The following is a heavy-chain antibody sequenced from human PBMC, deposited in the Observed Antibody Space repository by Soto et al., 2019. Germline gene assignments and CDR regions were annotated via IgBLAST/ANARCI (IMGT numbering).Heavy chain of an antibody. J-gene: IGHJ3*01. V-gene: IGHV1-69*01. CDR1: GGIFGSHG. CDR3: VRDRRIYYSDPHDEFVASDYEV. CDR2: FIPIFRTL. Sequence: QVQLIQSEAEVKKPGSSVRVSCTASGGIFGSHGFSWVRQAPGQRLEWVGGFIPIFRTLTYTEKFQARVRIAADESTKKVYMDLSSLTSEDTAVYYCVRDRRIYYSDPHDEFVASDYEVWGQGTMVSVSS. D-gene: IGHD3-22*01.